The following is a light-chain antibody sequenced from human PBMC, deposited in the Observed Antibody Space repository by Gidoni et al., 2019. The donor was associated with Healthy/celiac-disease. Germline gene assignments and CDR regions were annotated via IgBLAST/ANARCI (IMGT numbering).Light chain of an antibody. CDR2: GAS. J-gene: IGKJ2*01. CDR1: QSVSSRY. CDR3: QQYGRSPA. V-gene: IGKV3-20*01. Sequence: EIVLTQSPGTLSLSPGERATLSCRDSQSVSSRYLAWYQQKPGQAPRLLIYGASSRATGIPDRFSGSGSGTDFTLIISRLEPEDFAVYYCQQYGRSPAFGQGTKLEIK.